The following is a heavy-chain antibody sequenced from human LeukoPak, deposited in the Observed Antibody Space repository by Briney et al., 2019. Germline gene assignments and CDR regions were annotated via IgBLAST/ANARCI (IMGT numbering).Heavy chain of an antibody. J-gene: IGHJ4*02. V-gene: IGHV3-21*01. Sequence: GGSLRLSCAASGFTFSSYSMNWVRQAPGKGLEWVSSISSSSYIYYADSVKGRFTISRDNAKNSLYLQMNSLRAEDTAVYFCAKGGIYGVLINYWGQGTLVTVSS. CDR2: ISSSSYI. CDR3: AKGGIYGVLINY. D-gene: IGHD3-3*01. CDR1: GFTFSSYS.